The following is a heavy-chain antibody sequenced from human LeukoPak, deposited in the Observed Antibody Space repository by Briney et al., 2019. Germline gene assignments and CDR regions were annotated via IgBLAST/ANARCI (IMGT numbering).Heavy chain of an antibody. Sequence: SVRVSCKASGFTFTSSAMQWVRQARGQRLEWIGWIVVGSGNTNYAQKFQERVTITRDMSTSTAYMELSSLRSEDTAVYYCAADPYYYDSSGYYEVDYWGQGTLVTVSS. CDR2: IVVGSGNT. CDR3: AADPYYYDSSGYYEVDY. J-gene: IGHJ4*02. D-gene: IGHD3-22*01. V-gene: IGHV1-58*02. CDR1: GFTFTSSA.